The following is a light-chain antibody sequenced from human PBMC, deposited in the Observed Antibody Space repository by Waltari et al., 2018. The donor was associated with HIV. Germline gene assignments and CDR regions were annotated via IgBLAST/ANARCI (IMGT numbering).Light chain of an antibody. CDR1: SSNIGRNY. V-gene: IGLV1-47*01. CDR3: AAWDDSLSGLHVV. Sequence: QSVLTQPPSASGTPGQRVTISCSGSSSNIGRNYVYWYQQLPGTAPKLLIYRNNQRPSGVPGRFSGASSGTSASLAISGLRSEDEADYYCAAWDDSLSGLHVVFGGGTKVTVL. CDR2: RNN. J-gene: IGLJ2*01.